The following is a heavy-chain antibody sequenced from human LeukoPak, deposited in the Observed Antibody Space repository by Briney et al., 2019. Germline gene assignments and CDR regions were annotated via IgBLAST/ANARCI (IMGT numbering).Heavy chain of an antibody. Sequence: GGSLRLSCAASGFTFSSYAMSWVRQAPGKGLEWVSAISGSGGSTYYADSVKGRFTISRDNSKNTLYLQVNSLRAEDTAVYYCAKAPYYDFWSGRDAFDIWGQGTMVTVSS. CDR2: ISGSGGST. J-gene: IGHJ3*02. CDR3: AKAPYYDFWSGRDAFDI. D-gene: IGHD3-3*01. V-gene: IGHV3-23*01. CDR1: GFTFSSYA.